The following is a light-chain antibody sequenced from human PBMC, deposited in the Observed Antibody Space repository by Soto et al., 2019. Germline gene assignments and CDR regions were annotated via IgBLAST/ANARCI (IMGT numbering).Light chain of an antibody. Sequence: QSVLTQPPSVSGAPGQRVTISCTGSSSNIGAGYDVHWYQQLPGTAPKLLIYGNSNRPSGVPDRFSGSKSGTSASMAITGLQAEDEADYYCQSSDSSLSVYVFGTGTKRTVL. V-gene: IGLV1-40*01. CDR3: QSSDSSLSVYV. J-gene: IGLJ1*01. CDR1: SSNIGAGYD. CDR2: GNS.